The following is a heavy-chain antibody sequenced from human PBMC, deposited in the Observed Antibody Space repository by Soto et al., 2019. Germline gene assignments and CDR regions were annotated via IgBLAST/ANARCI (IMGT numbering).Heavy chain of an antibody. V-gene: IGHV4-59*01. CDR2: INYSGST. D-gene: IGHD6-6*01. J-gene: IGHJ5*02. CDR1: GGSISSYS. CDR3: ARDLGYSSSSLGWFDH. Sequence: QVQLQESGPGLVKPSETLSLTCTVSGGSISSYSWSWIRQPPGKGLEWIGHINYSGSTNYNPSLTSRVTISVYMSKNQFSLKLSSVTAAATAIYYCARDLGYSSSSLGWFDHWGHGTLVTVSS.